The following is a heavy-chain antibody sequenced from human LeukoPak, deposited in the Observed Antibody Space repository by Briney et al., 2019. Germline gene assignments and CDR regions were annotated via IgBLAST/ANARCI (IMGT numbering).Heavy chain of an antibody. V-gene: IGHV3-23*01. CDR2: ITAGGDGT. D-gene: IGHD3-3*01. Sequence: GGSLRLSCAGSGFSFNSYAVTWVRQAPGKGLEWVSTITAGGDGTYYADSVKGRFTISRDNSKSTMYLQMNSLRVDDTAAYYCAKDRWSGFSAFEYWGRGTLVTASS. CDR3: AKDRWSGFSAFEY. CDR1: GFSFNSYA. J-gene: IGHJ4*02.